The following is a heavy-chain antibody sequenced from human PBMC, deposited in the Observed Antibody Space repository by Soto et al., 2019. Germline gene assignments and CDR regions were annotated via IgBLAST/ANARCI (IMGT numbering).Heavy chain of an antibody. CDR1: GFTFSSYS. V-gene: IGHV3-21*01. D-gene: IGHD3-22*01. CDR2: ISSSSSYI. Sequence: GGSLRLSCAASGFTFSSYSMNWVRQAPGRGLEWVSSISSSSSYIYYADSVKGRFTTSRDNAKNSLYLQMNSLRAEDTAVYYCARERNDSSGYYYVDAFDIWGQGTMVTVSS. J-gene: IGHJ3*02. CDR3: ARERNDSSGYYYVDAFDI.